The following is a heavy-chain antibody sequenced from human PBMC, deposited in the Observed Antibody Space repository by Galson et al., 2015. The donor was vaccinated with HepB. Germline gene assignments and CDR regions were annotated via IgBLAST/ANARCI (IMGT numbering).Heavy chain of an antibody. V-gene: IGHV3-23*01. CDR2: ISGSGGST. Sequence: SLRLSCAASGFTFSSYAMSWVRQAPGKGLEWVSAISGSGGSTYYADSVKGRFTISRDNSKNTLYLQMNSLRAEDTAVYYCAKDLRALLQWLVPFDYWGQGTLVTVSS. CDR3: AKDLRALLQWLVPFDY. CDR1: GFTFSSYA. J-gene: IGHJ4*02. D-gene: IGHD6-19*01.